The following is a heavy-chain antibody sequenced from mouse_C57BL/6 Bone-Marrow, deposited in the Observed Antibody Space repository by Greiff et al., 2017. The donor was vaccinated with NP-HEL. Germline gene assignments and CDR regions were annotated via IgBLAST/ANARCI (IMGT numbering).Heavy chain of an antibody. Sequence: EVQLQQSVAELVRPGASVKLSCTASGFNIKNSYMHWVQLSPEPGLEWIGRIDPANGITKYAPKFQGKATITADTYSNTASLRLSSLTSEDTAIYYCARSTDYGSSYWYFDVWGTGTTVTVSS. CDR2: IDPANGIT. CDR3: ARSTDYGSSYWYFDV. D-gene: IGHD1-1*01. J-gene: IGHJ1*03. V-gene: IGHV14-3*01. CDR1: GFNIKNSY.